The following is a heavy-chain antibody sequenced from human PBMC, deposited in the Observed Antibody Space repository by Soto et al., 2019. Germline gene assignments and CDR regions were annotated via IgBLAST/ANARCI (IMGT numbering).Heavy chain of an antibody. V-gene: IGHV1-18*04. D-gene: IGHD5-12*01. CDR1: GYTFTSYG. CDR3: ARPIVATDLPSAFDY. J-gene: IGHJ4*02. CDR2: ISAYNGNT. Sequence: QVQLVQSGAEVKKPGASVKVSCKASGYTFTSYGITWVRQAPGQGLEWMGWISAYNGNTNDAQKLQGRVTMTTDTSTSTAYMELRSLRSDDTAVYYCARPIVATDLPSAFDYWGQGTLVTGSS.